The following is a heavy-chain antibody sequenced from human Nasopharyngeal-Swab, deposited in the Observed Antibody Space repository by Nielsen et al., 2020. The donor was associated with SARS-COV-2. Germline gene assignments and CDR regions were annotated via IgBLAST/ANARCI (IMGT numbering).Heavy chain of an antibody. CDR1: GGTFSSYA. J-gene: IGHJ4*02. CDR3: ARNKPDRHIDY. Sequence: SVKVSCKASGGTFSSYAISWVRQAPGQGLEWMGGIIPILGIANYAQKFQGRVAITADKSTSTAYMELSSLRSEDTAVYYCARNKPDRHIDYWGQGTLVTVSS. CDR2: IIPILGIA. V-gene: IGHV1-69*10. D-gene: IGHD1-14*01.